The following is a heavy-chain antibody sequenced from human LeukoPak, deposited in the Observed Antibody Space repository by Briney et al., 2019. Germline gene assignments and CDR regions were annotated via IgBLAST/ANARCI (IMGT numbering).Heavy chain of an antibody. CDR1: GFTFDDYA. CDR3: AKDRRHTVSGGYFDL. CDR2: ISWNSGHI. V-gene: IGHV3-9*01. D-gene: IGHD3-10*01. Sequence: GRSLRLSCAASGFTFDDYAMHWVRQAPGKGLEWVSCISWNSGHIGYADSVKGRFTISRDNAKNSLYLQMNSLRAGDTALYYCAKDRRHTVSGGYFDLWGRGTLVIVSS. J-gene: IGHJ2*01.